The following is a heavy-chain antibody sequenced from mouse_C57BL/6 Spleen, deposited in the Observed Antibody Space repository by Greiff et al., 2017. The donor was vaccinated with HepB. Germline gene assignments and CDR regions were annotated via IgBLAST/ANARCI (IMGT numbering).Heavy chain of an antibody. J-gene: IGHJ2*01. V-gene: IGHV1-55*01. CDR2: IYPGSGST. CDR1: GYTFTSYW. CDR3: ARSGSSYNY. Sequence: VKLMESGAELVKPGASVKMSCKASGYTFTSYWITWVKQRPGQGLEWIGDIYPGSGSTNYNEKFKSKATLTVDTSSNTAYMQLSSLTSEDSAVYYCARSGSSYNYWGQGTTLTVSS. D-gene: IGHD1-1*01.